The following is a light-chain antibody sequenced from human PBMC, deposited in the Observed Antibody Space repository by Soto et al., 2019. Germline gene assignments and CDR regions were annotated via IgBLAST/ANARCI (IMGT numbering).Light chain of an antibody. V-gene: IGKV2-30*01. CDR2: KGS. CDR3: MPDTHWPPYT. J-gene: IGKJ2*01. Sequence: DVVMTQSPLSLPVTLGHPASISCRSSQSLAYSAGNTTLNWLPQRPGQSPRRLIYKGSNRESGVTDRWSGGCAGSDYTLKISSVEAEDVVVYYDMPDTHWPPYTFGQGTKLEIK. CDR1: QSLAYSAGNTT.